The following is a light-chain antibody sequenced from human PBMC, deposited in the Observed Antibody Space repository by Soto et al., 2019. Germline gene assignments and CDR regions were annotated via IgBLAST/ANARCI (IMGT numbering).Light chain of an antibody. CDR2: GAS. V-gene: IGKV3-20*01. Sequence: ESVLTQSPGTLSLSPGDRATLSCRASQSVSSNSLAWYQQKPGQAPRLLIYGASIRATGIPDRFSGSASGTDVTLTIRRLEPDDFAMYLCHQYGSSPRTFGQGTKVEIK. J-gene: IGKJ1*01. CDR3: HQYGSSPRT. CDR1: QSVSSNS.